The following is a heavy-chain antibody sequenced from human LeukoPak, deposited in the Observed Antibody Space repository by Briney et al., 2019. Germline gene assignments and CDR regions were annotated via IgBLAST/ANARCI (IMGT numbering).Heavy chain of an antibody. V-gene: IGHV4-4*02. Sequence: SSETLSLTCDVSGGSISTTNWWTWVRQPPGGGLEWIGEVHLKGRTHYSPSLESRVTMSVDMSENHVSLQLTSVTAADSAVYYCAREGGFYRPLDYSGPGTLVIVSA. CDR1: GGSISTTNW. D-gene: IGHD6-25*01. J-gene: IGHJ4*02. CDR3: AREGGFYRPLDY. CDR2: VHLKGRT.